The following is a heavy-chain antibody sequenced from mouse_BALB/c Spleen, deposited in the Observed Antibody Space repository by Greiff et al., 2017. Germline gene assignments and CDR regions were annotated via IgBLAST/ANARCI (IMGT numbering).Heavy chain of an antibody. V-gene: IGHV1S81*02. J-gene: IGHJ2*01. D-gene: IGHD2-3*01. CDR3: AREMGDGYSPHD. Sequence: QVHVKQPGAELVKPGASVKLSCKASGYTFTSYWMHWVKQRPGQGLEWIGEINPSNGRTNYNEKFKSKATLTVDKSSSTAYMQLSSLTSEDSAVYYCAREMGDGYSPHDWGQGTTLTVSS. CDR1: GYTFTSYW. CDR2: INPSNGRT.